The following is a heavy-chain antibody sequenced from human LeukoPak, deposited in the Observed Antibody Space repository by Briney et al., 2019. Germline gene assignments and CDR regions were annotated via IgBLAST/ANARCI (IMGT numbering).Heavy chain of an antibody. CDR2: INWNGGST. D-gene: IGHD5-12*01. V-gene: IGHV3-20*04. J-gene: IGHJ4*02. CDR3: ARGGGGGYEFDY. CDR1: GFTFDDYG. Sequence: GGSLRLSCAASGFTFDDYGMSWVRQAPGKGLEWVSGINWNGGSTGYADSVKGRFTISRDNAKNSLYLQMNSLRAEDAALYYCARGGGGGYEFDYWGQGTLVTVSS.